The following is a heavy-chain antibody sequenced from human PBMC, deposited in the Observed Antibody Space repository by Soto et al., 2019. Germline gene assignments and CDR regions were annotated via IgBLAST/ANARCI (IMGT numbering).Heavy chain of an antibody. J-gene: IGHJ6*02. V-gene: IGHV3-48*04. CDR1: GFTFDDYT. Sequence: EVQLVESGGVVVQPGGSLRLSCAASGFTFDDYTMHWVRQAPGKGLEWVSYISSSGSTIYYADSVKGRFTISRDNAKNSLYLQMNSLRAEDTAVYYCALRPPSWYSSSSDYYYGMDVWGQGTTVTVSS. D-gene: IGHD6-6*01. CDR3: ALRPPSWYSSSSDYYYGMDV. CDR2: ISSSGSTI.